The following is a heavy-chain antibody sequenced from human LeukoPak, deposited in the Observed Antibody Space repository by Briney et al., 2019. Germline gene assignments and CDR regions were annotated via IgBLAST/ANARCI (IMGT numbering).Heavy chain of an antibody. V-gene: IGHV3-48*02. CDR3: ARDLHYALDI. J-gene: IGHJ3*02. CDR1: GFTFAIYA. CDR2: IYSSDTT. D-gene: IGHD3-10*01. Sequence: GGSLRLSRAASGFTFAIYAIICVRQAPEKGLEWVSHIYSSDTTYADSVKGRFTITRDNAKNSLYLQMNSLRDEDTAVYYCARDLHYALDIGARGTMVTASS.